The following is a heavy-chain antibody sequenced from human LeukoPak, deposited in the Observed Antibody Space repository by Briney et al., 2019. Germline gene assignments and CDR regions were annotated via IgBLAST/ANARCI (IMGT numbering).Heavy chain of an antibody. CDR3: AKRRGLELTYYYHMDV. Sequence: GVSLRLSCAASGYTFSSYDMSWVRQARGKGLEWVSALSGSGGSTYYADSVKGRFTISRDNSKNTLYLQMNSLRADDTAVYYCAKRRGLELTYYYHMDVWGKGTTVTISS. CDR1: GYTFSSYD. J-gene: IGHJ6*03. V-gene: IGHV3-23*01. D-gene: IGHD1-7*01. CDR2: LSGSGGST.